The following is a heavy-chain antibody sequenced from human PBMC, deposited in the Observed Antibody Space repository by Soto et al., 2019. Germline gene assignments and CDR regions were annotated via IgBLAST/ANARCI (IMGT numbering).Heavy chain of an antibody. D-gene: IGHD3-22*01. V-gene: IGHV3-11*01. J-gene: IGHJ4*02. CDR1: GFTFSDYY. Sequence: PGGSLRLSCAASGFTFSDYYMSWIRQAPGKGLEWVSYVSSSGSIRYYADSVKGRFTISRDNAKNSLYLQMNSLRAEDAAVYYCARDLGYYDSSGYFDYWGQGTLVTVSS. CDR2: VSSSGSIR. CDR3: ARDLGYYDSSGYFDY.